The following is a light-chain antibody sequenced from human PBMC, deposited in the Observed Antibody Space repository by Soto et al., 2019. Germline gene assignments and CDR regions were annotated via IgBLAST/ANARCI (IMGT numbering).Light chain of an antibody. CDR2: SNN. CDR1: SPNIGSNT. Sequence: QSVLTQPPSASGTPGQRVTISCSGSSPNIGSNTVNWYQQLPGTAPKLIIYSNNQRPSGVPDRFSGSKSGTSASLAISGLQSEDEADYYCAAWDDSLNGYVFGTGTKVT. CDR3: AAWDDSLNGYV. V-gene: IGLV1-44*01. J-gene: IGLJ1*01.